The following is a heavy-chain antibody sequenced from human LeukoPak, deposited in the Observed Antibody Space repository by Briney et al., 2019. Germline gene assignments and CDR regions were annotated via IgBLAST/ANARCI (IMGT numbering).Heavy chain of an antibody. CDR3: ARIRDGYNDAYDI. Sequence: ASVKVSCKASGYNFNSYGMNWVRQAPGQGLEWMGLINPGGDNTNYAQNFQGRVTMTRDTSASTVYMELSSLRSEDTAIYYCARIRDGYNDAYDIWGQGTVVTVPS. CDR1: GYNFNSYG. V-gene: IGHV1-46*02. J-gene: IGHJ3*02. CDR2: INPGGDNT. D-gene: IGHD5-24*01.